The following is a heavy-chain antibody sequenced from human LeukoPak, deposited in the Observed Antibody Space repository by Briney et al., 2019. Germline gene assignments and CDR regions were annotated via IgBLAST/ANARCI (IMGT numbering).Heavy chain of an antibody. CDR3: ARHKYASSWTLDV. J-gene: IGHJ6*02. V-gene: IGHV4-59*08. CDR2: FYYSGST. Sequence: SETLSLTCTVPGGSISDYYWSWIRQPPGKGLEWIGYFYYSGSTNYNPSLKSRVTISVDTSKNQFSPKLSSVSAADTAVYYCARHKYASSWTLDVWGQGTTVTVSS. CDR1: GGSISDYY. D-gene: IGHD6-13*01.